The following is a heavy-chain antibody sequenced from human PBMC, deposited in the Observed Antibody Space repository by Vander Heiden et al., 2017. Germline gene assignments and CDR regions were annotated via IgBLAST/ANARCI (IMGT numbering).Heavy chain of an antibody. D-gene: IGHD3-22*01. CDR1: GYTFTGYY. CDR2: INPNSGGT. Sequence: QVQLVQSGAEVKKPGASVKVSCKASGYTFTGYYMHWVRQAPGQGLEWMGWINPNSGGTNYAQKLQGRVTMTRDTSISTAYMELSRLRSEDTAVYYCARVGYYDSSGYYYGYWGQGTLVTVSS. J-gene: IGHJ4*02. CDR3: ARVGYYDSSGYYYGY. V-gene: IGHV1-2*02.